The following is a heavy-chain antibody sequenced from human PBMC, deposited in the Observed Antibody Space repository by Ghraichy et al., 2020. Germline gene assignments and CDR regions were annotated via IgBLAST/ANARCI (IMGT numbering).Heavy chain of an antibody. Sequence: GGSLRLSCAASGFIFSRYSMNWVRQAPGKGLEWVSYIWTTTTSNTIYYADSVKGRFAVSRDNVKDSVYLQMNSLRAEDTGVYYCATQGDYGELTLWGRGTLVTVSS. CDR1: GFIFSRYS. CDR2: IWTTTTSNTI. J-gene: IGHJ2*01. D-gene: IGHD4-17*01. V-gene: IGHV3-48*01. CDR3: ATQGDYGELTL.